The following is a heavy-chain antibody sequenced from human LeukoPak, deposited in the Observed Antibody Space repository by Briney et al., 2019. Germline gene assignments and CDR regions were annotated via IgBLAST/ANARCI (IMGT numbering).Heavy chain of an antibody. D-gene: IGHD1-26*01. CDR2: LSGSDLSK. CDR1: GFTYSSYD. CDR3: AREASGSLYYYYYGMDV. V-gene: IGHV3-23*01. Sequence: GGSLRLSCAASGFTYSSYDMSWVRQAPGKGLEWVSGLSGSDLSKYYAESVKGRFTISRDNAKNSLYLQMNSLRAEDTAVYYCAREASGSLYYYYYGMDVWGQGTTVTVSS. J-gene: IGHJ6*02.